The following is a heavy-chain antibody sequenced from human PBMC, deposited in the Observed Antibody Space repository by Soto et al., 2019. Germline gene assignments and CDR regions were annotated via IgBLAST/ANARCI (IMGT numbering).Heavy chain of an antibody. CDR1: GGTFSSYA. CDR3: ARDRSVTMIVVGDAFDI. J-gene: IGHJ3*02. Sequence: QVQLVQSGAEVKKPGSSVNVSCKASGGTFSSYAISWVRQAPGQGLEWMGGIIPIFGTANYAQKFQGRVTITADESTSTAYMELSSLRSEDTAVYYCARDRSVTMIVVGDAFDIWGQGTMVTVSS. D-gene: IGHD3-22*01. CDR2: IIPIFGTA. V-gene: IGHV1-69*12.